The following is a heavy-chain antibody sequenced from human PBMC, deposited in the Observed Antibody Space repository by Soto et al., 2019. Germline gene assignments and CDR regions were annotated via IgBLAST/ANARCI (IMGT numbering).Heavy chain of an antibody. D-gene: IGHD6-19*01. CDR3: AKDSGFGWLNFDY. CDR2: ISGSGGNT. CDR1: GFTFSSYA. Sequence: GGSLRLSCAASGFTFSSYAMTWVRQAPGRGLEWVSAISGSGGNTYYAESVKGRFTISRDNSKNTLYLQMNSLRAEDTAVYYCAKDSGFGWLNFDYWGQGTLVTVSS. V-gene: IGHV3-23*01. J-gene: IGHJ4*02.